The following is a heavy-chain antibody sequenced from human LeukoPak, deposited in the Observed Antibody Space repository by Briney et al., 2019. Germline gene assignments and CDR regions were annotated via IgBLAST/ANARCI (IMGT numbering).Heavy chain of an antibody. J-gene: IGHJ4*02. CDR1: GFIFRNYG. CDR3: AKWGDYDILTGYYVSDF. Sequence: PGASLRLSCAASGFIFRNYGMRWVRQAPGKGLEWVSDITGSGENKYYADSVKGRFTIYRDNSKNTLYVEMNTLRAEDTAVYYCAKWGDYDILTGYYVSDFWGQGTLVTVSS. D-gene: IGHD3-9*01. V-gene: IGHV3-23*01. CDR2: ITGSGENK.